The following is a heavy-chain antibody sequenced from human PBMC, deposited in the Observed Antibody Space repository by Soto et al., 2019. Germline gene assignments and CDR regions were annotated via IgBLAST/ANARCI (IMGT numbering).Heavy chain of an antibody. Sequence: GGSLRLSCAASGFTVSNNYMNWVRQAPGKGLEWVALIWHDGTNTAYADSVKGRFTISRDNSKNTLNLQMNSLRVEDTAVYYCTRAAIKGEGMDYWGQGTQVTVSS. CDR1: GFTVSNNY. V-gene: IGHV3-33*08. CDR3: TRAAIKGEGMDY. CDR2: IWHDGTNT. D-gene: IGHD3-16*01. J-gene: IGHJ4*02.